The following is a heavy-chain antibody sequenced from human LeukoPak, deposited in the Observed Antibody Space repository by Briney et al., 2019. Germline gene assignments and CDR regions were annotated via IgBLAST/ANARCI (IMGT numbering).Heavy chain of an antibody. CDR3: AREGHTLTTVGA. D-gene: IGHD4-23*01. CDR2: IYTSGST. J-gene: IGHJ5*02. CDR1: GGSISSGSYY. V-gene: IGHV4-61*02. Sequence: SETLSLTCTVSGGSISSGSYYWSWIRQPAGKGLEWIGRIYTSGSTNYNPSLKSRVTMSVDTSKNQFSLKLSSVTAADTAVYYCAREGHTLTTVGAWGQGTLVTVSS.